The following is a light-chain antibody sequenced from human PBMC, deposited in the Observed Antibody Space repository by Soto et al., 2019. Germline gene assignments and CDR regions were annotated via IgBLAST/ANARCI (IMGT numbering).Light chain of an antibody. CDR1: NIGHKG. Sequence: SYELTQPPSVSVAPGKTATISCGGNNIGHKGVHWYQQKPGQAPILVIYFDKDRPSGIPERFSGSNSGNTATLTIARVEAGDEADYDCQVWDTNTDHRVFGGGTKLTVL. CDR3: QVWDTNTDHRV. V-gene: IGLV3-21*04. CDR2: FDK. J-gene: IGLJ3*02.